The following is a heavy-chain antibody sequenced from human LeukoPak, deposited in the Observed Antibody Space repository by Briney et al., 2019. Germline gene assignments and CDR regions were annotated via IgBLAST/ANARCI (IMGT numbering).Heavy chain of an antibody. V-gene: IGHV3-23*01. D-gene: IGHD1-1*01. CDR2: ISCSGSTP. J-gene: IGHJ4*02. CDR3: ANLTPDSTTPTDF. Sequence: GGSLRLSCAASGFTVSSNYMCWVRQAQGQGLEWVAAISCSGSTPYYTASVKGRFTISRDNSKNTLFLQMNSLRAGDTAVYYCANLTPDSTTPTDFWGQGTLVTVSS. CDR1: GFTVSSNY.